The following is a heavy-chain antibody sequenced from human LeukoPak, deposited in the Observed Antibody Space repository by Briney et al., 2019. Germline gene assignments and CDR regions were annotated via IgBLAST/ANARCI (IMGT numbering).Heavy chain of an antibody. CDR2: IKQDGSEK. J-gene: IGHJ4*02. CDR3: ARQYSSSWYYFDY. CDR1: GFTFSSYW. D-gene: IGHD6-13*01. Sequence: GGSLRLSCAASGFTFSSYWMSWVRQAPGKGLEWVANIKQDGSEKYYVDSVKGRFTISRDNAKNSLYLQMNSLRAEGTAVYYCARQYSSSWYYFDYWGQGTLVTVSS. V-gene: IGHV3-7*01.